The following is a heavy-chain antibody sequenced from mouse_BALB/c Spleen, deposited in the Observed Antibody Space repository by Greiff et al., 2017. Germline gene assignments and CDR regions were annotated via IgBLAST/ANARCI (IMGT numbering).Heavy chain of an antibody. Sequence: EVKLMESGGGLVKPGGSLKLSCAASGFTFSSYAMSWVRQTPEKRLEWVASISSGGSTYYPDSVKGRFTISRDNARNILYLEMSSLRSEDTAMYYCARGTGSGFDYWGQGTTLTVSS. CDR3: ARGTGSGFDY. D-gene: IGHD1-1*02. CDR2: ISSGGST. V-gene: IGHV5-6-5*01. J-gene: IGHJ2*01. CDR1: GFTFSSYA.